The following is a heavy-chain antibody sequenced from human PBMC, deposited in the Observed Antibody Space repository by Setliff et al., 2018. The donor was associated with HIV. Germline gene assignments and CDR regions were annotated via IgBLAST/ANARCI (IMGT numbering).Heavy chain of an antibody. Sequence: SSETLSLTCTVSGGSISSYYWSWIRQPPGNGLEWIGYIYYSGSTNYNPSLKSRVTISIDTSKNQFSLKLNSLTAADTAVYYCARALGWGVTTHRFDPWGQGTLVTVSS. CDR3: ARALGWGVTTHRFDP. V-gene: IGHV4-59*01. J-gene: IGHJ5*02. CDR1: GGSISSYY. D-gene: IGHD4-17*01. CDR2: IYYSGST.